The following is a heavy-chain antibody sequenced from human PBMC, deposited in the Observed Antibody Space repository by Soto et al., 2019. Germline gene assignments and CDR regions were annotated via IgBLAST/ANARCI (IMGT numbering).Heavy chain of an antibody. CDR2: IDPKSGGT. CDR3: ARVSVDVPE. J-gene: IGHJ4*02. Sequence: QLVQSGAEVKKPGASVKVSCKTSGPTFIAYYIHWVRRAPGQGLEWTGWIDPKSGGTTYEQKFLGRVTMTRAASINTAYMQLNRLTSDDTAVYYCARVSVDVPEWGQGTLLTVSS. CDR1: GPTFIAYY. D-gene: IGHD5-12*01. V-gene: IGHV1-2*02.